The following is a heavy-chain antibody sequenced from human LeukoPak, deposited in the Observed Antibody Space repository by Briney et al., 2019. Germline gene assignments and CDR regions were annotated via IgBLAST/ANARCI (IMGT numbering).Heavy chain of an antibody. CDR3: ARDSRDGYNSVDY. D-gene: IGHD5-24*01. CDR2: INPSGGST. CDR1: GYTFTRYY. Sequence: ASVKVSCTASGYTFTRYYMHWVRQAPGQGLEWMGIINPSGGSTSYAQKFQGRVTMTRDMSTSTVYMELSSLRSEDTAVYYCARDSRDGYNSVDYSGQGTLVTVSS. V-gene: IGHV1-46*01. J-gene: IGHJ4*02.